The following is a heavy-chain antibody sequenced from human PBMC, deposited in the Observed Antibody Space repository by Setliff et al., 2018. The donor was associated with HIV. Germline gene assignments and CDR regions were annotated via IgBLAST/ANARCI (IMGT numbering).Heavy chain of an antibody. CDR3: ARWDRGAAGTYAFDI. CDR2: MNQDGSEK. J-gene: IGHJ3*02. Sequence: GESLKISCAASGFTFSSYWMSWVRQAPGKGLEWVADMNQDGSEKDYVDSVKGRFSISRDNAGTSLYLQMNSLKTEDTAVYYCARWDRGAAGTYAFDIWGQGTMVTV. D-gene: IGHD6-13*01. V-gene: IGHV3-7*01. CDR1: GFTFSSYW.